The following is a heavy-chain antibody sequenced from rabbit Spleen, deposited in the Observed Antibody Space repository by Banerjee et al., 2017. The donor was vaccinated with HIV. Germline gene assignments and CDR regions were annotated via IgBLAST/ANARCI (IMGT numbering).Heavy chain of an antibody. Sequence: QELVESGGGLVQAGESLELSCKASGIDFSSYGISWVRQAPGKGLEWIAYIYPGFGVTTHANSVKGRVTVSSDNAQNTVFLQMTSLTASDTATYFCARDSVGYAGVAPYFNLWGQGTLVTVS. J-gene: IGHJ4*01. CDR1: GIDFSSYG. CDR3: ARDSVGYAGVAPYFNL. D-gene: IGHD4-2*01. CDR2: IYPGFGVT. V-gene: IGHV1S7*01.